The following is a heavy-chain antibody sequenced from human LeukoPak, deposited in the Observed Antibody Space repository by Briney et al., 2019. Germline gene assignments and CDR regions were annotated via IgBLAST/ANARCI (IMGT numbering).Heavy chain of an antibody. CDR2: IYYSRST. Sequence: PSETLSLTCTVSGGSISSWDYYWSWIRQSPGKGLEWIGYIYYSRSTYYNPSLKSRVTISVDTSKNQFSLKLSSVTAADTAVYYCARDEITILRGVITTYYYHGMDVWGQGTTVTVSS. D-gene: IGHD3-10*01. V-gene: IGHV4-30-4*01. CDR3: ARDEITILRGVITTYYYHGMDV. J-gene: IGHJ6*02. CDR1: GGSISSWDYY.